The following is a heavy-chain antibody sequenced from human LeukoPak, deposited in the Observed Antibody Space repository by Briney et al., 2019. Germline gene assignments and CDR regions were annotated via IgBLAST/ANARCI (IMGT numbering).Heavy chain of an antibody. CDR3: ARHRSGWFSLFDY. CDR2: IYPVDSDT. D-gene: IGHD6-19*01. Sequence: XLXXXXIIYPVDSDTRYSPSFQGQVTISADKSISTAYLQWSSLKASDTAMYYCARHRSGWFSLFDYWGQGTLVTVSS. J-gene: IGHJ4*02. V-gene: IGHV5-51*01.